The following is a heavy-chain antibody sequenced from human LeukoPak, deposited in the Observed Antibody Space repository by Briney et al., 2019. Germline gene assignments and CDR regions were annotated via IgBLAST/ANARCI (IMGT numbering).Heavy chain of an antibody. CDR1: GYTFTSYD. V-gene: IGHV1-8*03. J-gene: IGHJ3*02. CDR2: MNPNSGNT. CDR3: AKDLTVVTRGAAFDI. D-gene: IGHD4-23*01. Sequence: ASVKVSCKASGYTFTSYDINWVRQATGQGLEWMGWMNPNSGNTGYAQKFQGRVTITRNTSISTAYMELSSLRSEDTAVYYCAKDLTVVTRGAAFDIWGQGTMVTVSS.